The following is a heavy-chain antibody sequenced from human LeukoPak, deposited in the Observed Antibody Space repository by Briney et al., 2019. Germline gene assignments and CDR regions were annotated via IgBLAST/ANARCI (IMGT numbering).Heavy chain of an antibody. D-gene: IGHD3-22*01. CDR2: ISGSGGST. V-gene: IGHV3-23*01. Sequence: GSLRLSCAASGFTFSSYAMSWVRQTPGKGLEWVSAISGSGGSTYYADSVKGRFTISRDNSKNTLYLQMNSLRAEDTAVYYCAKMYYDSSGYSDYWGQGTLVTVSS. CDR3: AKMYYDSSGYSDY. J-gene: IGHJ4*02. CDR1: GFTFSSYA.